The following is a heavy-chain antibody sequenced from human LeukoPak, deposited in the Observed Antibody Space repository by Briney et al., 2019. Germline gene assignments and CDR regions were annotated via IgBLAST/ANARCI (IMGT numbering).Heavy chain of an antibody. D-gene: IGHD2-2*01. CDR2: IYYSGST. J-gene: IGHJ5*02. CDR3: ARVSTSYCSSTSCYGSWFDP. Sequence: SETLSLTCTVSGGSISSSSYYWGWIRQPPGKGLEWIGSIYYSGSTYYNPSLKSRVTISVDTSKNQFSLKLSSVTAADTAVYYCARVSTSYCSSTSCYGSWFDPWGQGTLVTVSS. V-gene: IGHV4-39*07. CDR1: GGSISSSSYY.